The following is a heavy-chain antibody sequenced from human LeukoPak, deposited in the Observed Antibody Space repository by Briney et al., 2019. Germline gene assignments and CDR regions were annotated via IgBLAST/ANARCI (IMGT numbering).Heavy chain of an antibody. J-gene: IGHJ4*02. Sequence: PGGSLRLSCAASGFTFSNAWMSWVRQAPGKGLEWVAVIWYDGSNKYYADSVKGRFTISRDNSKNTLYLQMNSLRAEDTAVYYCARVDSYGYGDYWGQGTLVTVSS. CDR1: GFTFSNAW. CDR2: IWYDGSNK. V-gene: IGHV3-33*08. CDR3: ARVDSYGYGDY. D-gene: IGHD5-18*01.